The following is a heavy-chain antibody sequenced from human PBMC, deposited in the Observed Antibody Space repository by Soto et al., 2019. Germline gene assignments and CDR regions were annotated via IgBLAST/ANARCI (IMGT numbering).Heavy chain of an antibody. CDR1: GGTFSSYA. D-gene: IGHD3-10*01. V-gene: IGHV1-69*13. CDR2: IIPIFGTA. J-gene: IGHJ6*02. Sequence: SVKVSCKASGGTFSSYAISWVRQAPGQGLEWMGGIIPIFGTANYAQKFQGRVTITADESTSTAYMELSSLRSEDTAVYYCARDRITRVRGVMFYYYGMDVWGQGTTVT. CDR3: ARDRITRVRGVMFYYYGMDV.